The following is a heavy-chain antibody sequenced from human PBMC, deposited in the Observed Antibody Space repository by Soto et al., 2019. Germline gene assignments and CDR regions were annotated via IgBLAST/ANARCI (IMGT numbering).Heavy chain of an antibody. CDR1: GFTFSNYW. CDR2: IKQDGSEK. J-gene: IGHJ4*02. V-gene: IGHV3-7*01. D-gene: IGHD6-13*01. Sequence: GGSLRLSCAAAGFTFSNYWMSWVRQAPGKGLEWVANIKQDGSEKYYVDSVKGRFTISRDNAKNSLYLQMNSLRAEDTAVYYCARDRAPYRSSCPDYWGQGILVTVSS. CDR3: ARDRAPYRSSCPDY.